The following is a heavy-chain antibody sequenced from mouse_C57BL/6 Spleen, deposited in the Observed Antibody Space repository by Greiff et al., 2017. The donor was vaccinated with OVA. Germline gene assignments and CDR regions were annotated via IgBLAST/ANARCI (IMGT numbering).Heavy chain of an antibody. V-gene: IGHV1-85*01. CDR3: AKRELYYGSSDFDY. Sequence: VKLMESGPELVKPGASVKLSCKASGYTFTSYDINWVKQRPGQGLEWIGWIYPRDGSTKYNEKFKGKATLTVDTSSSTAYMELHSLTSEDSAVYFCAKRELYYGSSDFDYWGQGTTLTVSS. CDR1: GYTFTSYD. D-gene: IGHD1-1*01. J-gene: IGHJ2*01. CDR2: IYPRDGST.